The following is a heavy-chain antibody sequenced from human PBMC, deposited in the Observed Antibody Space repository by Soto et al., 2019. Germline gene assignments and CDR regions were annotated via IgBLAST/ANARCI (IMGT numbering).Heavy chain of an antibody. D-gene: IGHD3-10*01. J-gene: IGHJ6*02. CDR3: AKDHYGSAIYCMDV. CDR2: ITWNSGTI. CDR1: GFTFDDYA. V-gene: IGHV3-9*01. Sequence: EVQLVESGGGLVQPGRSLRLSCAASGFTFDDYAMHWVQQTPGKGLEWVSGITWNSGTIGYADSVKGRFTISRDNGKNSLYLQMNSLRPEDTALYYCAKDHYGSAIYCMDVWGQGTTVTVSS.